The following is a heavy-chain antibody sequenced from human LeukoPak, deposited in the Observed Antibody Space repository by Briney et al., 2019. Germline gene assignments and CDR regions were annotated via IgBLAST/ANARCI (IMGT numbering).Heavy chain of an antibody. J-gene: IGHJ6*02. Sequence: QAGGSLRLSCAASGFTFSSYAMHWVRQAPGKGLEWVAVISYDGSNKYYADSVKGRFTISRDNSKNTPYLQMNSLRAEDTAVYYCARMSARIAAAGTVGYNYYYYYGMDVWGQGTTVTVSS. D-gene: IGHD6-13*01. V-gene: IGHV3-30-3*01. CDR2: ISYDGSNK. CDR1: GFTFSSYA. CDR3: ARMSARIAAAGTVGYNYYYYYGMDV.